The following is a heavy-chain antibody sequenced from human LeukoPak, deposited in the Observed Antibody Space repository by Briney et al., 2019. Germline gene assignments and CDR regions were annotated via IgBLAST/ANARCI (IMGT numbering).Heavy chain of an antibody. CDR3: ARDISDYYDCSGRLDY. CDR2: ISSSSSYI. CDR1: GFTFSSYS. V-gene: IGHV3-21*01. Sequence: GGSLRLSCAASGFTFSSYSMNWVRQAPGKGLEWVSSISSSSSYIYYADSVKGRFTISRDNAKNSLYLQMNSLRAEDTAVYYCARDISDYYDCSGRLDYWGQGTLVTVSS. D-gene: IGHD3-22*01. J-gene: IGHJ4*02.